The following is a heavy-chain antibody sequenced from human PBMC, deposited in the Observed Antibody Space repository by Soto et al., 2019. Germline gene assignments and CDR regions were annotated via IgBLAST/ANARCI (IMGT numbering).Heavy chain of an antibody. J-gene: IGHJ4*02. Sequence: QVQLVQSGAEVKKPGSSVKVSCKASGGTFSSYAISWVRQAPGQGLEWMGGIIPIFGTANYAQKFQGRIMITADEPTSTAYIQLSSLRSEDTAVYYCASTIDILTGYYSLDYWGQGTLVTVSS. V-gene: IGHV1-69*01. CDR3: ASTIDILTGYYSLDY. D-gene: IGHD3-9*01. CDR2: IIPIFGTA. CDR1: GGTFSSYA.